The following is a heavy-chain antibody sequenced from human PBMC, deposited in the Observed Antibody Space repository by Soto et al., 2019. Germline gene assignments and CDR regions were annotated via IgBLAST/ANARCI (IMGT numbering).Heavy chain of an antibody. Sequence: QLQLQESGSGLVKPSQTLSLTCAVSGGSISSGGYSWSWIRQPPGKGLEWIGYIYHSGSTNYNPSLKSRVTISIYTSNNQFSLRLTSVTAADTAVYYCAREVPAVNDAFDIWGQGTMVTVSS. CDR1: GGSISSGGYS. D-gene: IGHD2-2*01. CDR3: AREVPAVNDAFDI. J-gene: IGHJ3*02. CDR2: IYHSGST. V-gene: IGHV4-30-2*01.